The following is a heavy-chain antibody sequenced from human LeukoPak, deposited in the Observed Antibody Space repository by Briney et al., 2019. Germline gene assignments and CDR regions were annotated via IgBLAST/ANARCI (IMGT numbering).Heavy chain of an antibody. CDR1: GFTFSSYS. CDR3: ARDLNYYESPPGY. CDR2: ISSSSSTI. J-gene: IGHJ4*02. D-gene: IGHD3-22*01. Sequence: GGSLRLSCAASGFTFSSYSMNWVRQAPGKGLEWVSYISSSSSTIYYADSVKGRFTISRDNAKNSLYLQMNSLRAEDTAVYYCARDLNYYESPPGYWGQGTLVTVSS. V-gene: IGHV3-48*04.